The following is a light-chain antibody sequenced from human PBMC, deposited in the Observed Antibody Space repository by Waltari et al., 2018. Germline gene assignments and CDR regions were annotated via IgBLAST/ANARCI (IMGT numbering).Light chain of an antibody. V-gene: IGLV1-47*01. CDR2: RHN. J-gene: IGLJ3*02. CDR3: AAWDDSLSGRWV. Sequence: QSVLTQPPSASGTPGQRVTISCSGSSSNIGSNHVYWYQQLPGTAPKRLIYRHNLRPSGVPDRFSGSKSGTSASLAISGLRSEDEADYYCAAWDDSLSGRWVFGGGTKLTVL. CDR1: SSNIGSNH.